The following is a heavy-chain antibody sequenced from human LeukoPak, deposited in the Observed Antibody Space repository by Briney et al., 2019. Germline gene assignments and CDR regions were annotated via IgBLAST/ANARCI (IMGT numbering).Heavy chain of an antibody. CDR2: ISYDGSNK. CDR1: GFTFSSYG. J-gene: IGHJ6*04. V-gene: IGHV3-33*01. CDR3: ARGDLWFGDEGGYYYGMDV. Sequence: PGGSLRLSCAASGFTFSSYGMHWVRQAPGKGLEWVAVISYDGSNKYYADSVKGRFTISRDNSKNTLYLQMNSLRAEDTAVYYCARGDLWFGDEGGYYYGMDVWGTGTTVTVSS. D-gene: IGHD3-10*01.